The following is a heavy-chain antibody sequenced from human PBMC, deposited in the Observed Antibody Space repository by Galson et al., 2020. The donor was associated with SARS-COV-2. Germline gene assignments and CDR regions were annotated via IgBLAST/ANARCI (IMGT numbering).Heavy chain of an antibody. Sequence: ASVKVSCKASGYTFTGYYMHWVRQAPGQGLEWMGWINPNSGGTNYAQKFQGWVTMTRDTSISTAYMELSRLRSDDTAVYYCARGGETYYDILTGYYYYDYGMDVWGQGTTVTVSS. CDR3: ARGGETYYDILTGYYYYDYGMDV. CDR2: INPNSGGT. CDR1: GYTFTGYY. D-gene: IGHD3-9*01. V-gene: IGHV1-2*04. J-gene: IGHJ6*02.